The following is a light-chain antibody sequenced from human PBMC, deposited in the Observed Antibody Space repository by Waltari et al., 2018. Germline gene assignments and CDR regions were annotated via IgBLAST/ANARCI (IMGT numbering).Light chain of an antibody. V-gene: IGLV3-19*01. CDR2: GET. Sequence: SSELTQDPAVSVALGQTVRITCQGDSLRKYYATWYQQKPGQAPVLVIFGETKRPSGVPDGFSGSSSGNTASWTVTGAQAEDEADYHCTSRDSSGYRHVFGTGTKVTVL. J-gene: IGLJ1*01. CDR3: TSRDSSGYRHV. CDR1: SLRKYY.